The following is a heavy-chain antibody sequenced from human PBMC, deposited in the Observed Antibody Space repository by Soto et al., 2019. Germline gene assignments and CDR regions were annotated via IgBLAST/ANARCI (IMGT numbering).Heavy chain of an antibody. CDR2: INPSGGGT. D-gene: IGHD6-19*01. V-gene: IGHV1-46*03. Sequence: ASVKVSCKASGYTFTSYYMHWVRQAPGQGLEWMGIINPSGGGTSYAQKFQGRVTMTRDTSTSTVYMELSSLRSEDTAVYYCARTLAVGYYYYYMDVWGKGTTVTVSS. CDR1: GYTFTSYY. CDR3: ARTLAVGYYYYYMDV. J-gene: IGHJ6*03.